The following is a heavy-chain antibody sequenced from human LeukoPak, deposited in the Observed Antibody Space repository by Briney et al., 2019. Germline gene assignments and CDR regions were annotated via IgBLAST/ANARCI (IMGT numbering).Heavy chain of an antibody. Sequence: GAPLQISCKGSGSSFTSYWIGGVRQLPGKGLEWMGIIYPGDSDTRYSPSFQGQVTISADKSISTAYLQWSSLKASDTAMYYCARMDIVVVPAGISSHGYYGMDVWGQGTTVTVSS. V-gene: IGHV5-51*01. J-gene: IGHJ6*02. CDR3: ARMDIVVVPAGISSHGYYGMDV. CDR1: GSSFTSYW. D-gene: IGHD2-2*03. CDR2: IYPGDSDT.